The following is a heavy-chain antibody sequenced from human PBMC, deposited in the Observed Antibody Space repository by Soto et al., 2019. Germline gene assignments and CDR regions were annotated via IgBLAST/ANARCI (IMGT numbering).Heavy chain of an antibody. D-gene: IGHD1-7*01. CDR2: IYRTGST. Sequence: SETLSLTCAVSGGSFTSNNWWTWVRQPPGQGLEWIGEIYRTGSTNYNPSLKSRVTISLDKSENQFSLKVTSLTAADMAVYYCASRDPGTSVDYWGQGTLVTVSS. CDR3: ASRDPGTSVDY. CDR1: GGSFTSNNW. V-gene: IGHV4-4*02. J-gene: IGHJ4*02.